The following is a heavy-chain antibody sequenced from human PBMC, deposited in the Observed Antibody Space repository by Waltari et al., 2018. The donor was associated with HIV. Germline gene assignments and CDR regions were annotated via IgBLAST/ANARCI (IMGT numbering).Heavy chain of an antibody. D-gene: IGHD2-8*01. Sequence: EVQLVESGGGLVQPGGSLRLSCASSGFPVSSYWMSWAGQAPGKGLEWVANIKEDGSEKYYVDSMKGRFTISRDNAKNSLYLQINSLRAEDTAVYYCAGRSPARRLNWFDPWGQGTLVIVSS. V-gene: IGHV3-7*01. J-gene: IGHJ5*02. CDR3: AGRSPARRLNWFDP. CDR2: IKEDGSEK. CDR1: GFPVSSYW.